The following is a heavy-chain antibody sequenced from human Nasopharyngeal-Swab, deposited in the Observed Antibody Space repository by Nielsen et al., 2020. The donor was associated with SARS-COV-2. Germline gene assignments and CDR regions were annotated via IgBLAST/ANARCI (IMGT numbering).Heavy chain of an antibody. D-gene: IGHD2-15*01. CDR2: TEIGGTT. CDR3: VTPGTRCSGDSCDMWVFDY. V-gene: IGHV3-53*01. CDR1: GLTVSSTY. Sequence: GESLKISCAVSGLTVSSTYMSWVRQAPGKGLEWVSVTEIGGTTHYADSVKGRFSISRDSSTNTLYLQMNNVRAEDTAVYYCVTPGTRCSGDSCDMWVFDYWGQGTQVTVSS. J-gene: IGHJ4*02.